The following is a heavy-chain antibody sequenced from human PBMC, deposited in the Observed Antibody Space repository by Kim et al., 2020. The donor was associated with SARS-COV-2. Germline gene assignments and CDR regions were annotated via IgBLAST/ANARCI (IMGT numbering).Heavy chain of an antibody. CDR3: ARVKGAGSRNFDY. Sequence: YNPSLKRRLTISVDTSKNRFSLKLSSVTAADTAVYYCARVKGAGSRNFDYWGQGTLVTVSS. V-gene: IGHV4-59*01. J-gene: IGHJ4*02. D-gene: IGHD3-10*01.